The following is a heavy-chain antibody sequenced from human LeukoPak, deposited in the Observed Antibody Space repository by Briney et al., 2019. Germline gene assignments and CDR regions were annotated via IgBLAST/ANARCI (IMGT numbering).Heavy chain of an antibody. CDR3: AKDSSDLRVADVFFEY. CDR1: GLIFSNYA. D-gene: IGHD3-3*01. Sequence: GGSLRLSCAASGLIFSNYAMSWVRQAPGKGLEWVSGITSGFTPHYADSVKGRFTISRDNSKNTFHLQMNSLRAEDTAVYYCAKDSSDLRVADVFFEYWGQGTLVTVSS. CDR2: ITSGFTP. V-gene: IGHV3-23*01. J-gene: IGHJ4*02.